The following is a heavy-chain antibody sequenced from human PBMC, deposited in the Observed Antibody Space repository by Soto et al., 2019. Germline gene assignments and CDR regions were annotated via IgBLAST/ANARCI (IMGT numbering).Heavy chain of an antibody. J-gene: IGHJ5*02. D-gene: IGHD6-13*01. V-gene: IGHV3-23*01. CDR3: AKFRVAAGPTQSYNWFDP. CDR1: GFTFSSYA. Sequence: GGSLRLSCAASGFTFSSYAMSWVRQAPGKGLEWVSAISGSGGSTYYADSVKGRFTISRDNSKNTLYLQMNSLRAEDTAVYYCAKFRVAAGPTQSYNWFDPWGQGTLVTVSS. CDR2: ISGSGGST.